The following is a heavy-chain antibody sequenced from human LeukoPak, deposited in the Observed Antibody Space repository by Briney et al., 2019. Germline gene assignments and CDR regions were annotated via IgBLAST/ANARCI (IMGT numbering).Heavy chain of an antibody. Sequence: PSETLSLTCSVSGGSINDFYSTWVWQPPGKGLEWIGHIYTDGRTEYSPSLKSRLSLSVDTSKNQISLRLRSVTAADTAFYYCARDEEWVVRGAPSLWGQGTLVTVSS. CDR3: ARDEEWVVRGAPSL. D-gene: IGHD3-10*01. V-gene: IGHV4-4*08. J-gene: IGHJ4*02. CDR1: GGSINDFY. CDR2: IYTDGRT.